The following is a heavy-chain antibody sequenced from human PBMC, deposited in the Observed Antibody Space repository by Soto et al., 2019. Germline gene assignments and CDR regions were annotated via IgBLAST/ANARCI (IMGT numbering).Heavy chain of an antibody. CDR2: ISGSGGST. V-gene: IGHV3-23*01. D-gene: IGHD6-19*01. Sequence: GWSLRLSCAASGLTFSSYAMSWVRQAPGKGLEWVSAISGSGGSTYYADSVKGRFTISRDNSKNTLYLQMNSLRAEDTAVYYCAKTVGSSGWDFDYWGQGTLVTVSS. J-gene: IGHJ4*02. CDR1: GLTFSSYA. CDR3: AKTVGSSGWDFDY.